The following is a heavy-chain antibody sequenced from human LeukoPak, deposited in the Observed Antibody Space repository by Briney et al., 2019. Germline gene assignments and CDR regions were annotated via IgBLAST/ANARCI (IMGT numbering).Heavy chain of an antibody. V-gene: IGHV3-15*01. J-gene: IGHJ4*02. CDR2: IKSKTDGGTT. Sequence: PGGSLRLSCAASGFTFSSYSMNWVRQAPGKGLEWVGRIKSKTDGGTTDYAAPVKGRFTISRDDSKNALYLQMNSLKTEDTAVYYCTTGGRYTKYYFDYWGQGTLVTVSS. CDR3: TTGGRYTKYYFDY. CDR1: GFTFSSYS. D-gene: IGHD1-14*01.